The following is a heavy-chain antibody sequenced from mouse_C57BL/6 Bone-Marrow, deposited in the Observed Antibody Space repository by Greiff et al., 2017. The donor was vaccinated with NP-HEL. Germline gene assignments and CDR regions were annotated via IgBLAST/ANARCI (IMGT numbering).Heavy chain of an antibody. Sequence: EVQVVESEGGLVQPGSSMKLSCTASGFTFSDYYMAWVRQVPEKGLEWVANINYDGSSTYYLDSLKSRFIISRDNAKNILYLQMSSLKSEDTATYYCATYDGYYVDYWGQGTTLTVSS. CDR3: ATYDGYYVDY. CDR1: GFTFSDYY. J-gene: IGHJ2*01. CDR2: INYDGSST. D-gene: IGHD2-3*01. V-gene: IGHV5-16*01.